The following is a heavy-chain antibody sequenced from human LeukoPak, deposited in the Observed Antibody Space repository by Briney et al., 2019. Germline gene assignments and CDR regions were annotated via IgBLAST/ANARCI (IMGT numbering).Heavy chain of an antibody. V-gene: IGHV5-51*01. J-gene: IGHJ4*02. Sequence: GESLRISCRASGYSFPMYWIGWVRQMPGRGLEWMGIIYPGDPDTRYSPSFQGQVTISVDESINSVYLQWSSLQASDTAIYYCARQDSGSYFQYSDYWGQGTQVTVSS. CDR3: ARQDSGSYFQYSDY. CDR1: GYSFPMYW. D-gene: IGHD1-26*01. CDR2: IYPGDPDT.